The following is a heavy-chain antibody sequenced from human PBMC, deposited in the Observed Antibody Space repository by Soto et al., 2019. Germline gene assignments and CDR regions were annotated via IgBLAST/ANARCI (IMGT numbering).Heavy chain of an antibody. CDR2: ISAYNGNT. V-gene: IGHV1-18*01. CDR3: AKDGELSIWCSYVDV. D-gene: IGHD1-26*01. J-gene: IGHJ6*04. CDR1: GYTFTSYG. Sequence: ASVKVSCKASGYTFTSYGISWVRQAPGQGLEWMGWISAYNGNTNYAQKLQGRVTMTTDTSTSTVYMELRSLRADDTAVYYCAKDGELSIWCSYVDVWGKGTTVTVSS.